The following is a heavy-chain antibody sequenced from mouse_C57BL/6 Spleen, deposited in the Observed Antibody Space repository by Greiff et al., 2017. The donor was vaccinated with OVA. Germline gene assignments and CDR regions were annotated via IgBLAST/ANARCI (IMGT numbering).Heavy chain of an antibody. V-gene: IGHV1-55*01. CDR3: ARSGYGSSYFDY. D-gene: IGHD1-1*01. Sequence: QVQLKQPGAELVKPGASVKMSCKASGYTFTSYWITWVKQRPGQGLEWIGDIYPGSGSTNYNEKFKSKATLTVDTSSSTAYMQLSSLTSEDSAVYYCARSGYGSSYFDYWGQGTTLTVSS. CDR1: GYTFTSYW. J-gene: IGHJ2*01. CDR2: IYPGSGST.